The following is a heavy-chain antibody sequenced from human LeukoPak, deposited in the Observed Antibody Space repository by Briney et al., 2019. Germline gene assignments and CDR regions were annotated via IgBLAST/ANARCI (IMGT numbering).Heavy chain of an antibody. D-gene: IGHD5-24*01. Sequence: GGSLRLSCAASGFTFSDYSMNWVRQAPGKGLEWISYIGVDSGNTNYADSVKGRFTISGDKAKNSLYLQMNSLRVEDTAVYHCARDYKYAFDNWGQGTLVTVSS. V-gene: IGHV3-48*01. CDR1: GFTFSDYS. CDR2: IGVDSGNT. J-gene: IGHJ4*02. CDR3: ARDYKYAFDN.